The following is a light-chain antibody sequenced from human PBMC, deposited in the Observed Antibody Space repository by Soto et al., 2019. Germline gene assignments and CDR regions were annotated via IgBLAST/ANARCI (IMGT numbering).Light chain of an antibody. CDR1: SSNIGAGYD. V-gene: IGLV1-40*01. J-gene: IGLJ3*02. CDR3: QSYDSSLSGWV. CDR2: RNT. Sequence: QSVLTQPPSVSGAPGQRGTISCTGSSSNIGAGYDVHWYQHLPGTAPKLLIYRNTNRPSGVPDRFSGSKSGTSASLAITGLQAEDEADYYCQSYDSSLSGWVFGGGTKLTVL.